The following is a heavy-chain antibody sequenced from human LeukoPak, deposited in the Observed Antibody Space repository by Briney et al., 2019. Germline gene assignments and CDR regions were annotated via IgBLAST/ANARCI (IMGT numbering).Heavy chain of an antibody. J-gene: IGHJ5*02. CDR1: GGAISSSSYY. V-gene: IGHV4-39*01. D-gene: IGHD3-10*01. CDR2: IHYSVST. Sequence: SETLSLTCTVSGGAISSSSYYWGWSRQPPGKRLEWIGSIHYSVSTYYNPSLNRRVTISVDTSKNQFSPKLSSVTAADTAVYYFARYLYGSGSFGFDPWGQGTLVTVSS. CDR3: ARYLYGSGSFGFDP.